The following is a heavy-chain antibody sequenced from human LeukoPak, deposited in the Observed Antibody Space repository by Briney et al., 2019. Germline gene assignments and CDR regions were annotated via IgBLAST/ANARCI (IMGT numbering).Heavy chain of an antibody. J-gene: IGHJ6*02. CDR1: GYTFNSYD. Sequence: ASVKVSCKASGYTFNSYDINWVRQATGQGLEWMGWMNPNSGNTGYAQKFQGRVTMTRNTSISTAYMELSSLRSEDTAVYYCARGPRVVKYYYYYGMDVWGQGTTVTVSS. CDR2: MNPNSGNT. V-gene: IGHV1-8*01. D-gene: IGHD3-3*01. CDR3: ARGPRVVKYYYYYGMDV.